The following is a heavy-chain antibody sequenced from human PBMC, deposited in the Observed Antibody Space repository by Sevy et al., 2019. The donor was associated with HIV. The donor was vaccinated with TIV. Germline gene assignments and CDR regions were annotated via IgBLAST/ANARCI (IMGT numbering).Heavy chain of an antibody. CDR2: ISYDGRIK. CDR1: GIIFTTSG. V-gene: IGHV3-30*18. J-gene: IGHJ6*02. D-gene: IGHD3-9*01. Sequence: GGSLRLSCAVSGIIFTTSGMHWVRQAPGKGLEWVAVISYDGRIKFYGDSVKGRFTISRDNSKNILFLQMNSLRAEDTAVYYCAKDFTGYNGMDVWGQWTMVTVSS. CDR3: AKDFTGYNGMDV.